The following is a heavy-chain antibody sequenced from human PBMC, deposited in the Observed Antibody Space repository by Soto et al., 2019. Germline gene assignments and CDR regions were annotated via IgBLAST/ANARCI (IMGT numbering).Heavy chain of an antibody. CDR1: GFTFSSYD. D-gene: IGHD1-7*01. CDR3: AKNRRAGGNYGFYSDF. J-gene: IGHJ4*02. V-gene: IGHV3-23*01. CDR2: SSATGAGT. Sequence: EVQLLESGGGLVQPGGSLRLPCTASGFTFSSYDSPWVRCATAKGLEWVTFSSATGAGTYYADTVKGRFTISRDNSKNTLYLQMTSLRADDTAVYYCAKNRRAGGNYGFYSDFWGQGALVSVSS.